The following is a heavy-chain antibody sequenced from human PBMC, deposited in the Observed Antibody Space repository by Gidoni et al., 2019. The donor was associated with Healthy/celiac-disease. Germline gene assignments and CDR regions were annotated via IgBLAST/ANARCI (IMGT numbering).Heavy chain of an antibody. Sequence: QVQLVESGGGVVQPGRSLRLYCAASGFTFSSYGMPWVRQAPGKGLEWVAVISYDGSNKYYAASVKGRFTISSDNSKNTLYLQMNSLRAEDTAVYYCAKTDKYYYDSSGHIDYCGQGTLVTVSS. D-gene: IGHD3-22*01. CDR2: ISYDGSNK. V-gene: IGHV3-30*18. CDR3: AKTDKYYYDSSGHIDY. CDR1: GFTFSSYG. J-gene: IGHJ4*02.